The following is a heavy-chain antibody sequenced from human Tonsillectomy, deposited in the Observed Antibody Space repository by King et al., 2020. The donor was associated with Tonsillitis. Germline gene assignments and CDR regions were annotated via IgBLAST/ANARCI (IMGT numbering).Heavy chain of an antibody. D-gene: IGHD2/OR15-2a*01. V-gene: IGHV4-59*01. J-gene: IGHJ4*02. CDR3: ARGDPFLSYYFDY. CDR1: GGSISSYY. Sequence: VQLQESGPGLVKPSETLSLTCTVSGGSISSYYWSWIRQPPGKGLEWIGYIYYSGSTNYNPSLKSRVTISVDTSKNQFSLKLSSVTAADTAVYYCARGDPFLSYYFDYWGQGTLVTVSS. CDR2: IYYSGST.